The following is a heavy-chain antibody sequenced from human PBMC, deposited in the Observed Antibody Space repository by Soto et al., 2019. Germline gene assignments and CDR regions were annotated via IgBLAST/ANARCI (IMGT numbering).Heavy chain of an antibody. Sequence: QVQLVQSGTEVKKPGASVKVSCKASGYTFTTFGISWVRQAPGQGLEWMGWISAYNGNTNYAQKLQGRVTMTTDTSTSTAYMELRSLRSDDTAVYYCARDYWVYNDFWNKYYTSRGGYGMDVWGQGTTVTVSS. CDR3: ARDYWVYNDFWNKYYTSRGGYGMDV. V-gene: IGHV1-18*01. CDR1: GYTFTTFG. CDR2: ISAYNGNT. J-gene: IGHJ6*02. D-gene: IGHD3-3*01.